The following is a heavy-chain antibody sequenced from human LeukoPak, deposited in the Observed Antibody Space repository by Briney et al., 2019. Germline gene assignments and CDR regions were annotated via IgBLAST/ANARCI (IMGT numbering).Heavy chain of an antibody. D-gene: IGHD1-14*01. V-gene: IGHV3-23*01. CDR3: ANALAESSFDY. CDR1: GFTFSSYA. J-gene: IGHJ4*02. CDR2: ISSSGSST. Sequence: GGSLRLSCAASGFTFSSYAMSWLRQAPGKGLEWVSAISSSGSSTYYADSVKGRFTISRDNSKNTLYLQMNSLRAEDTAVYYCANALAESSFDYWGQGTLVTVSS.